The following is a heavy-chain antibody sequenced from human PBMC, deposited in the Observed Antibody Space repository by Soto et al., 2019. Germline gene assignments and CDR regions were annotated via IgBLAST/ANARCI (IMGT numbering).Heavy chain of an antibody. Sequence: SETLSLTCTVSGGSISSYYWSWIRQPPGKGLEWIGYIYYSGSTNYNPSLKSRVTISVDTSKNQFSLKLSSVTAADTAVYYCARPPPNSDILTVYYRGDNWFDPGGKETLVTVP. CDR1: GGSISSYY. D-gene: IGHD3-9*01. CDR3: ARPPPNSDILTVYYRGDNWFDP. CDR2: IYYSGST. V-gene: IGHV4-59*01. J-gene: IGHJ5*02.